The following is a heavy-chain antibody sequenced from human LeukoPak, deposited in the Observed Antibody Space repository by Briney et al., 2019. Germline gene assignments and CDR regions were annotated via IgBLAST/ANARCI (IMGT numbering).Heavy chain of an antibody. D-gene: IGHD3-16*01. CDR1: GFIFSNYW. V-gene: IGHV3-74*01. CDR3: TRVLGD. J-gene: IGHJ4*02. Sequence: GGSLRLSCAASGFIFSNYWMHWVRHAPGKGLVWVSLINSDGSSTNYADSVKGRFTISRDNAKDTLYLQMNSLRAEDTAVYYCTRVLGDWGQGTLVTVSS. CDR2: INSDGSST.